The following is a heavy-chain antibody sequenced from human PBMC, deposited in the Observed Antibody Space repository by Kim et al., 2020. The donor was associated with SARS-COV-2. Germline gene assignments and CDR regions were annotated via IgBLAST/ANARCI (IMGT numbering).Heavy chain of an antibody. CDR1: GFTFSSYA. V-gene: IGHV3-30*04. CDR2: ISYDGSNK. J-gene: IGHJ6*02. CDR3: ARGELRYFDWLLWSESGAGGMDV. D-gene: IGHD3-9*01. Sequence: GGSLRLSCAASGFTFSSYAMHWVRQAPGKGLEWVAVISYDGSNKYYADSVKGRFTISRDNSKNTLYLQMNSLRAEDTAVYYCARGELRYFDWLLWSESGAGGMDVWSRGTTVTVSS.